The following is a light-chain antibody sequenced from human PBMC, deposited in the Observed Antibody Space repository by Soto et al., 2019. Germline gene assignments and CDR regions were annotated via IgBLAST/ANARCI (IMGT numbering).Light chain of an antibody. J-gene: IGLJ2*01. CDR2: SNN. CDR3: AAWDDSLNGVI. CDR1: SSNIGSHT. V-gene: IGLV1-44*01. Sequence: QAVVTQPPSASGTPGQRITISCSGSSSNIGSHTVNWHQQVPGTAPKLLIYSNNERPSGVPDRFSGSKSGTSASLAISGLQSGDEADYYRAAWDDSLNGVIFGGGTKVTVL.